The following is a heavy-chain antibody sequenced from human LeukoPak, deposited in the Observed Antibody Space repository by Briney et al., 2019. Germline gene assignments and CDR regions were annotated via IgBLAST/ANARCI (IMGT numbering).Heavy chain of an antibody. V-gene: IGHV1-69*13. CDR3: AVRGNTLIEVEYFDY. D-gene: IGHD1/OR15-1a*01. J-gene: IGHJ4*02. CDR2: IIPIFGTA. CDR1: GGTFSSYA. Sequence: GASVKVSCKASGGTFSSYAISWVRQAPGQGLEWMGGIIPIFGTANYAQKFQGRVTITADESTSTAYMELSSLRSEDTAVYYCAVRGNTLIEVEYFDYWGQGTLVTVFS.